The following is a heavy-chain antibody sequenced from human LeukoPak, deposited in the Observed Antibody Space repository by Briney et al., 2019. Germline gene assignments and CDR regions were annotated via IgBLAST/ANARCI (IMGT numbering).Heavy chain of an antibody. V-gene: IGHV4-59*01. Sequence: ASETLSLTCTVSGGSITSDSWTWVRQPPGKGLEWIGYISHSGRTSSSPSLKSRVTMSVDPSKKQVSLKLTSVTAADAAVYYCATYDSATHTLNYWGQGTLVSVSS. J-gene: IGHJ4*02. CDR1: GGSITSDS. CDR2: ISHSGRT. D-gene: IGHD3-22*01. CDR3: ATYDSATHTLNY.